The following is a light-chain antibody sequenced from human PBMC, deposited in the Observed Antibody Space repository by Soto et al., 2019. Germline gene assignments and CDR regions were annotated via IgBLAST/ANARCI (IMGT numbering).Light chain of an antibody. J-gene: IGKJ1*01. CDR1: QSVSSSY. V-gene: IGKV3-20*01. Sequence: EIVLTQSPATLSLSPGERATLSCRASQSVSSSYLAWYQQKPGQAPRLLIYGASSRATGIPDRFSGSGSGTEFTLTISSLQSEDFAVYYCQQYGSSPQAFGQGTKVDI. CDR3: QQYGSSPQA. CDR2: GAS.